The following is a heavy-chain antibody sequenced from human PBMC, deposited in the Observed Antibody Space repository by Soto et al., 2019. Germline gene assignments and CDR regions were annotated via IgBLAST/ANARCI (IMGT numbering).Heavy chain of an antibody. J-gene: IGHJ6*02. CDR1: GDSISSGDYY. Sequence: QVQLQESRPGLVKPSQTLSLTCTVSGDSISSGDYYWSWIRQPPGKGLEWIGYIYYSGSTYYNPSLKSRVTISVDTSKNQFSLKLSSVTAADTAVYYCARLGDPVFGHYYGMDVWGQGTTVTVSS. CDR3: ARLGDPVFGHYYGMDV. D-gene: IGHD3-16*01. CDR2: IYYSGST. V-gene: IGHV4-30-4*01.